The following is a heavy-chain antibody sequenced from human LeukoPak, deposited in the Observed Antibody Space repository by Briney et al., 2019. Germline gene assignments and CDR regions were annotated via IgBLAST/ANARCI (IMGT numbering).Heavy chain of an antibody. CDR1: GGSISSGGYY. D-gene: IGHD4-17*01. J-gene: IGHJ5*02. CDR2: LYYSGST. V-gene: IGHV4-31*03. Sequence: SETLSLPCTVSGGSISSGGYYWSWIRQHPGKGLEWIGYLYYSGSTYYHPSLKSRVTISVDTSKKQFSLKLSSVTAAHTAVYYCARDCQDYGDYGWFDPWGQGTLVTVSS. CDR3: ARDCQDYGDYGWFDP.